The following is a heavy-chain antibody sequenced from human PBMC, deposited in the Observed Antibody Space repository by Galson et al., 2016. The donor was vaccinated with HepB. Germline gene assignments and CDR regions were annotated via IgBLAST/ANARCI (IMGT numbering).Heavy chain of an antibody. V-gene: IGHV7-4-1*02. CDR3: ARYYDILTGYWEYFQH. CDR2: INTNTGNP. Sequence: SVKVSCKASGYSFTSYALNWVRQAPGQGLEWMGWINTNTGNPTYAQGFTGRFVFSLDTSVSTAYLQISSLKAEDTAVYYCARYYDILTGYWEYFQHWGQGTLVTVSS. D-gene: IGHD3-9*01. J-gene: IGHJ1*01. CDR1: GYSFTSYA.